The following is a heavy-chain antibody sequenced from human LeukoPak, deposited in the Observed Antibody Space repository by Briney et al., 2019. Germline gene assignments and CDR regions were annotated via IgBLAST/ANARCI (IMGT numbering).Heavy chain of an antibody. CDR1: GGSISSGGYY. J-gene: IGHJ4*02. Sequence: SQTLSLTCSVSGGSISSGGYYWSWIRQHPGKGLEWIGYIYYSGSTYYNPSLKRRVTISVDTSKNQSSLKLSSVAAADTAVYYCARDFGDGATAFDYWGQGTLVTVSS. CDR3: ARDFGDGATAFDY. V-gene: IGHV4-31*03. D-gene: IGHD3-3*01. CDR2: IYYSGST.